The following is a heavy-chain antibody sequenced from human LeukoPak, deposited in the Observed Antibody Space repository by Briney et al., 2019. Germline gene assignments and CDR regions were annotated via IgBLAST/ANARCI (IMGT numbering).Heavy chain of an antibody. J-gene: IGHJ3*02. Sequence: PSETLSLTCTVSGGSISSSSYYWGWIRQPPGEGLEWIGSIYYSGSTYYNPSLKSRVTISVDTSKNQFSLKPSSVTAADTAVYYCARAIVVANDAFDIWGQGTMVTVSS. CDR2: IYYSGST. CDR3: ARAIVVANDAFDI. D-gene: IGHD3-22*01. CDR1: GGSISSSSYY. V-gene: IGHV4-39*01.